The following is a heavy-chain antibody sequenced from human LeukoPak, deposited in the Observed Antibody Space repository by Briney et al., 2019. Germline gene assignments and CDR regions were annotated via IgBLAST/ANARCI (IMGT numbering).Heavy chain of an antibody. CDR1: GFTFSSYG. CDR3: AKETYYYDSSGYPQGYYFDY. Sequence: PGGSLRLSFAASGFTFSSYGMHWVRQAPGKGLEWVAFIRYDGSNKYYADSVKGRFTISRDNSKNTLYLQMNSLRAEDTAVYYCAKETYYYDSSGYPQGYYFDYWGQGTLVTVSS. J-gene: IGHJ4*02. CDR2: IRYDGSNK. D-gene: IGHD3-22*01. V-gene: IGHV3-30*02.